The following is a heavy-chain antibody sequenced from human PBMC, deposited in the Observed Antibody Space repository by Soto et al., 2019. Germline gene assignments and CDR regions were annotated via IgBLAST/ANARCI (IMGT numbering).Heavy chain of an antibody. CDR2: IIPFFGTP. J-gene: IGHJ6*02. CDR3: ARAIVPALYYYYGMDV. Sequence: QVQLVQSGAEVKKTGSSVKVSCKASGGTFSSYVVSWVRQAPGQGLEWMGGIIPFFGTPNYAQGFQGRVTIAADESTSTVYMELSSLTSEDTAVYYCARAIVPALYYYYGMDVWGQGTTVTVSS. CDR1: GGTFSSYV. D-gene: IGHD2-2*01. V-gene: IGHV1-69*01.